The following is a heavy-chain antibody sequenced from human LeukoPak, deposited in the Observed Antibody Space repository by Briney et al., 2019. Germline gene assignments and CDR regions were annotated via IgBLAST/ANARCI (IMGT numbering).Heavy chain of an antibody. CDR1: GFTFSSYS. Sequence: GGSLRLSCAVSGFTFSSYSMNWVRQAPGKGLEWVSDIYYADSVKGRFTVSRDNAKNSLYLQMNSLRAEDTAVYYCARAGCSSSWYLYWGQGTLVTVSS. D-gene: IGHD6-13*01. CDR2: I. J-gene: IGHJ4*02. V-gene: IGHV3-48*01. CDR3: ARAGCSSSWYLY.